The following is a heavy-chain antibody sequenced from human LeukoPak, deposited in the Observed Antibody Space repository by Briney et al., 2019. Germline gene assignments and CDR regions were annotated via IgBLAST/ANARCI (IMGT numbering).Heavy chain of an antibody. CDR1: GYTFTDYY. Sequence: GASVKVSCKASGYTFTDYYMHWVRQAPGQGLEWMGGIIPIFGTANYAQKFQGRVTIIADESTSTAYMELSSLRSEDTAVYYCARVSIAARSPYYYGMDVWGQGTTVTVSS. CDR3: ARVSIAARSPYYYGMDV. D-gene: IGHD6-6*01. V-gene: IGHV1-69*13. J-gene: IGHJ6*02. CDR2: IIPIFGTA.